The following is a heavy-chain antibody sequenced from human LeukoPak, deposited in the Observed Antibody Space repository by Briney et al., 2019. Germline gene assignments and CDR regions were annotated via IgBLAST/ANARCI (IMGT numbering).Heavy chain of an antibody. Sequence: SETLSLTCTVSGGSINSYYWNWIRQPPGKGLEWLGYIHYSGGTKYNPSLKSRVTISMDTSKNQLSLRLSSVTAADTAVYYCARAPDSSGPFDYWGQGTLVTVSS. V-gene: IGHV4-59*08. J-gene: IGHJ4*02. CDR3: ARAPDSSGPFDY. D-gene: IGHD3-22*01. CDR2: IHYSGGT. CDR1: GGSINSYY.